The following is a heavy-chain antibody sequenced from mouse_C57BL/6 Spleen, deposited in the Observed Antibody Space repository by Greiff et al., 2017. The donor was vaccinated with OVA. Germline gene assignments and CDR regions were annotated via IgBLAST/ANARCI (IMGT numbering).Heavy chain of an antibody. J-gene: IGHJ1*03. V-gene: IGHV1-7*01. CDR3: AGGTTVYFDV. D-gene: IGHD1-1*01. CDR2: INPSSGYT. Sequence: VQRVESGAELAKPGASVKLSCKASGYTFTSYWMHWVKQRPGQGLEWIGYINPSSGYTKYNQKFKDKATLTADKSSSTAYMQLSSLTYEDSAVYYCAGGTTVYFDVWGTGTTVTVSS. CDR1: GYTFTSYW.